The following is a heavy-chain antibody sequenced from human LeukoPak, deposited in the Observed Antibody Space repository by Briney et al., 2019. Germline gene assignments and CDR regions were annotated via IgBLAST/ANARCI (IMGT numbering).Heavy chain of an antibody. Sequence: GGSLRLSCAASGFTFSTFWMNWVRQAPGKGLEWVANINQDGSVKYYVDSVKGRFTISRDNAKNSLYLQMNSLRAEDTAVYYCARVPRQQLVGVGWGQGTLVTVSS. CDR3: ARVPRQQLVGVG. V-gene: IGHV3-7*03. J-gene: IGHJ4*02. D-gene: IGHD6-13*01. CDR2: INQDGSVK. CDR1: GFTFSTFW.